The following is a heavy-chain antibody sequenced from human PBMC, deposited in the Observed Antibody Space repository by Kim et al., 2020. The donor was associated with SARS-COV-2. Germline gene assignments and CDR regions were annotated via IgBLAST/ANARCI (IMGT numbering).Heavy chain of an antibody. V-gene: IGHV4-39*01. D-gene: IGHD5-12*01. CDR2: IYYSGST. Sequence: SETLSLTCTVSGGSISSSSYYWGWIRQPPGKGLEWIGSIYYSGSTYYNPSLKSRVTISVDTSKNQFSLKLSSVTAADTAVYYCARGDGYNPRYYYYGMDVWGQGTTVTVSS. J-gene: IGHJ6*02. CDR1: GGSISSSSYY. CDR3: ARGDGYNPRYYYYGMDV.